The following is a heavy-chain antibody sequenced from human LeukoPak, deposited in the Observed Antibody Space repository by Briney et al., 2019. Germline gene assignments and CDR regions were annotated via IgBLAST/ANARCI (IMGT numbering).Heavy chain of an antibody. CDR1: GGSFSGYY. V-gene: IGHV4-59*10. D-gene: IGHD3-10*01. CDR3: ASTVLWFGESNWFDP. J-gene: IGHJ5*02. Sequence: SETLSLTCAVYGGSFSGYYWSWIRQPAGKGLEWIGRIYTSGSTNYNPSLKSRVTMSVDTSKNQFSLKLSSVTAADTAVYYCASTVLWFGESNWFDPWGQGTLVTVSS. CDR2: IYTSGST.